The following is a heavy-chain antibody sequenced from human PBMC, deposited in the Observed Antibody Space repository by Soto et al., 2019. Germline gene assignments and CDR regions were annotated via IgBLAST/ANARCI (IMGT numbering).Heavy chain of an antibody. V-gene: IGHV3-30*18. CDR1: GFTFSSYG. CDR2: ISYDGSNK. CDR3: AKDSLLKSPSGPFDY. D-gene: IGHD2-15*01. J-gene: IGHJ4*02. Sequence: PGGSLRLSCAASGFTFSSYGMHWVRQAPGKGLEWVAVISYDGSNKYYADSVKGRFTISRDNSKNTLYLQMNSLRAEDTAVYYCAKDSLLKSPSGPFDYWGQGTLVTVSS.